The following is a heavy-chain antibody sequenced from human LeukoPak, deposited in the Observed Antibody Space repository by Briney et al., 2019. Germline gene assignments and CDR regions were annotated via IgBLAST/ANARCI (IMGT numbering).Heavy chain of an antibody. CDR2: IIPIFGTA. V-gene: IGHV1-69*13. CDR3: ARARRIVGAPDFDY. D-gene: IGHD1-26*01. Sequence: SVKVSCKASGGTFSSYAISWVRQAPGQGLEWMGGIIPIFGTANYAQKFQGRVTITADESTSTAYMGLSSLRSEDTAVYYCARARRIVGAPDFDYWGQGTLVTVSS. J-gene: IGHJ4*02. CDR1: GGTFSSYA.